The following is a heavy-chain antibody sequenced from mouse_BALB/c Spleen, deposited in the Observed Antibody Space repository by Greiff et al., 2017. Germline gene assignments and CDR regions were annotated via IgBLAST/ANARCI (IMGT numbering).Heavy chain of an antibody. Sequence: EVKLMESGGGLVQPGGSRKLSCAASGFTFSSFGMHWVRQAPEKGLEWVAYISRGSSTIYYADTVKGRFTISRDNPKNTLFLQMTSLRSEDTAMYYCAKERCVLRLLAYWGQGTLVTVSA. CDR3: AKERCVLRLLAY. CDR1: GFTFSSFG. D-gene: IGHD1-2*01. V-gene: IGHV5-17*02. CDR2: ISRGSSTI. J-gene: IGHJ3*01.